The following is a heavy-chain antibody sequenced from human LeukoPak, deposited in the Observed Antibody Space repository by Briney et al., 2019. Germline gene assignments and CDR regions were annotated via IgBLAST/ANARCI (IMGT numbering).Heavy chain of an antibody. CDR2: IKQDGSEE. CDR3: ARDFGGITIFGVVINEYYMDV. CDR1: GFSFSSYW. V-gene: IGHV3-7*01. Sequence: LPGGSLRLSCAASGFSFSSYWITWVRQAPGKGLEWVANIKQDGSEENYVDSVKGRFTISGDNAKNSLYLQMNSLRAEDTAVYYCARDFGGITIFGVVINEYYMDVWGKGTTVTVSS. J-gene: IGHJ6*03. D-gene: IGHD3-3*01.